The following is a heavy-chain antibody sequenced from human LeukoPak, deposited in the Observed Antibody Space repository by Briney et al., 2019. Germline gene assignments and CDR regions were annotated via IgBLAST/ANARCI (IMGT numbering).Heavy chain of an antibody. J-gene: IGHJ4*02. CDR3: AREVLYYYGSGTLPVY. D-gene: IGHD3-10*01. V-gene: IGHV1-18*01. CDR1: GCTLTTYG. Sequence: GASVKVSCKASGCTLTTYGISWVRQAPGQGLEWMGGISADNGNTNYAQKLQGRVTMTTDTSTSTAYMELRSLRSDDTAVYYCAREVLYYYGSGTLPVYWGQGTLVTVSS. CDR2: ISADNGNT.